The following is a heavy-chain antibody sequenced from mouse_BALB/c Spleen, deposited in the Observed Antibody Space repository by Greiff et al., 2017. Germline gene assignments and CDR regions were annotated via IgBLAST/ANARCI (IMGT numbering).Heavy chain of an antibody. Sequence: QVQLKESGPGILQPSQTLSLTCSFSGFSLSTSGMGVGWIRQPSGKGLEWLAHIWWDDDKRYNPALKSRLTISKDTSSNQVFLKIARVDTADTATYYCARMTTGTDWYFDVWGAGTTVTVSS. CDR1: GFSLSTSGMG. CDR3: ARMTTGTDWYFDV. D-gene: IGHD4-1*01. J-gene: IGHJ1*01. CDR2: IWWDDDK. V-gene: IGHV8-8*01.